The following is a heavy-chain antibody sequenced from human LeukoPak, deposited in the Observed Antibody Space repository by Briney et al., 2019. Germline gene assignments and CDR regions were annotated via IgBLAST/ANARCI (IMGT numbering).Heavy chain of an antibody. Sequence: GRSLRLSCAASGFTFSSYGMHGVRQAPGKGLEWVAVIWYDGSNKYYADSVKGRFTISRDNSKNTLYLQMDSLRAEDTAVYYCAKDRSREGHYYYYGMDVWGQGTTVTVSS. CDR2: IWYDGSNK. CDR3: AKDRSREGHYYYYGMDV. V-gene: IGHV3-33*06. D-gene: IGHD1-26*01. CDR1: GFTFSSYG. J-gene: IGHJ6*02.